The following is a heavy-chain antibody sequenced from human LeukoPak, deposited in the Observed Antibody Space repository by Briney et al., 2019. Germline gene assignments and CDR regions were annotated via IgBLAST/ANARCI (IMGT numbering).Heavy chain of an antibody. D-gene: IGHD2-2*01. J-gene: IGHJ5*02. CDR3: ARAYCTRTSCYVDP. CDR1: GGSISSSSYY. Sequence: SETLSLTCTVSGGSISSSSYYWGWIRQPPGKGLEWIGSIYYSGSTYYDPSLKSRVTISVDTSKNQFSLKLSSVTAADTALYYCARAYCTRTSCYVDPWGQGTLVTVSS. CDR2: IYYSGST. V-gene: IGHV4-39*07.